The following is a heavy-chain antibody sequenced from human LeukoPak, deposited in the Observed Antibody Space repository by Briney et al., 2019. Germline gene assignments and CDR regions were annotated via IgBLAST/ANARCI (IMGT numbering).Heavy chain of an antibody. J-gene: IGHJ4*02. CDR3: ARFSNDHGVKFDY. CDR1: GGSISSGGYY. V-gene: IGHV4-31*03. CDR2: ICYSGTA. Sequence: PSETLSLTCTVSGGSISSGGYYWSWVRQHPEKGLEWIGYICYSGTAYYNPSLKSRVTMSVDTSKNQFSLKLDSVTAADTAVYYCARFSNDHGVKFDYWGQGTLVTVSS. D-gene: IGHD4-17*01.